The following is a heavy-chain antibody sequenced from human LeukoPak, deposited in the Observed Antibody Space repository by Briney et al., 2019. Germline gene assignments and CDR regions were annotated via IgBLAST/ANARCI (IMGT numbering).Heavy chain of an antibody. D-gene: IGHD3-3*01. CDR2: IKSDGSST. CDR1: GFTFSSYW. J-gene: IGHJ4*02. V-gene: IGHV3-74*01. CDR3: ARSARLLKGVVEVTALDD. Sequence: GGSLRLSFAASGFTFSSYWMHWVRQAPGKGLVWVSRIKSDGSSTSYADSVKGRFTIARDNAKNSVYLEMNSLRADDTAVYYCARSARLLKGVVEVTALDDWGQGTLVTVSS.